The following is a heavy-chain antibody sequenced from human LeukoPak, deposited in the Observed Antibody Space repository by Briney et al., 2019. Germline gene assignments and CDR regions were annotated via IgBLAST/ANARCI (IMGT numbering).Heavy chain of an antibody. Sequence: SVKVSCKASGGTFSSYAISWVRQAPGQGLERMGGIIPIFGTANYAQKFQGRVTITADESTSTAYMELSSLRSEDTAVYYCASLTGTTRGGYYYYYGMDVWGKGTTVTVSS. CDR2: IIPIFGTA. J-gene: IGHJ6*04. D-gene: IGHD1-20*01. CDR3: ASLTGTTRGGYYYYYGMDV. CDR1: GGTFSSYA. V-gene: IGHV1-69*01.